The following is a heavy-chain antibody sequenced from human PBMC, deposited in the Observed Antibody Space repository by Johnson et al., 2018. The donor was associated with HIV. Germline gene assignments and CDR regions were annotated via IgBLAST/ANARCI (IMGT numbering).Heavy chain of an antibody. CDR3: AKDRRSSSLDAFDI. J-gene: IGHJ3*02. CDR1: GFTFSSYG. D-gene: IGHD6-13*01. CDR2: IWYDGSNK. Sequence: VQVVESGGGLVQPGRSLRLSCAASGFTFSSYGMHWVRQAPGKGLEWVAVIWYDGSNKYYADSVKGRFTISRDNSKNTLYLQMNSLRAEDTAVYYCAKDRRSSSLDAFDIWGQGTMVTVSS. V-gene: IGHV3-33*06.